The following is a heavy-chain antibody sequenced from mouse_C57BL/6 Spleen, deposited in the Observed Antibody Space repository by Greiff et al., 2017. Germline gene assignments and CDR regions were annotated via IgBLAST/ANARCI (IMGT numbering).Heavy chain of an antibody. CDR3: ASAYGNYRYYAMDY. CDR2: IYPGSGST. Sequence: QVQLQQPGAELVKPGASVKMSCKASGYTFTSYWITWVKPRPGQGLEWIGDIYPGSGSTNYNEKFKSKATLTVDTSSSTAYMQLSSLTSEDSAVYYCASAYGNYRYYAMDYWGQGTSVTVSS. CDR1: GYTFTSYW. J-gene: IGHJ4*01. V-gene: IGHV1-55*01. D-gene: IGHD2-1*01.